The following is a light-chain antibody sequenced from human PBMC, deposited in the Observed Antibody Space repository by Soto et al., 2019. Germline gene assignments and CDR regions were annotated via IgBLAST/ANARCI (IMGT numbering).Light chain of an antibody. V-gene: IGLV2-14*03. CDR3: SSYSTTNILV. CDR1: SSDVGAYEH. J-gene: IGLJ1*01. Sequence: QSALTQPASVSGSPGQSVTISCTEASSDVGAYEHVSWYQQHPGRAPKLILYDVNNRPSGVSNHFSGSKSGNTASLVISGLQANDEADYYCSSYSTTNILVFGSGTKVTVL. CDR2: DVN.